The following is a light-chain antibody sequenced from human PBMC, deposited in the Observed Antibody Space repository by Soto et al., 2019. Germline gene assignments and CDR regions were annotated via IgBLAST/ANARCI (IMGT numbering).Light chain of an antibody. CDR1: QSVTSN. V-gene: IGKV3-15*01. CDR3: QQYNNWPPWT. CDR2: GAS. Sequence: PGERATLSCRASQSVTSNYLAWYQQKPGRAPRLLIYGASTRATGMPARFSGSGSGTEFTLTISSLQSEDFAVYYCQQYNNWPPWTFGQGTKVDIK. J-gene: IGKJ1*01.